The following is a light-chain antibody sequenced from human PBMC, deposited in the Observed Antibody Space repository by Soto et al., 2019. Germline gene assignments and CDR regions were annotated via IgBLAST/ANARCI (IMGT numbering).Light chain of an antibody. CDR2: AAS. V-gene: IGKV1-27*01. CDR3: QKYNSAPRT. Sequence: DIQMTQSPSSLSALVGDRVTITYRASQAISNDVAWYQQRPGKVPKLLIYAASTLQSGVPSRFSGSGSGTDFALTISSLQPEDVATYYCQKYNSAPRTFGQGTKVEI. J-gene: IGKJ1*01. CDR1: QAISND.